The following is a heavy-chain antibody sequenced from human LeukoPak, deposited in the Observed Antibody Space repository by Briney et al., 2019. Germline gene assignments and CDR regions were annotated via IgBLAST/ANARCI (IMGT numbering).Heavy chain of an antibody. CDR3: VRDDGNRTGSTYFDAFDI. D-gene: IGHD3-9*01. CDR2: VNRDGNEK. CDR1: GFTFNRXW. V-gene: IGHV3-7*03. J-gene: IGHJ3*02. Sequence: PGGXXXXXXVXSGFTFNRXWMIWVRQAPGKGLEWVANVNRDGNEKHYVDCVEGRFTISRDNAKNSLYMQMNSLRNEDTAVYYCVRDDGNRTGSTYFDAFDIWGRGTLVTVSS.